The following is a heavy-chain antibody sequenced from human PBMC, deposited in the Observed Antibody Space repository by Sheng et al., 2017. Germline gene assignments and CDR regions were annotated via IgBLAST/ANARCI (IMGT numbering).Heavy chain of an antibody. V-gene: IGHV1-69*05. Sequence: QVQLVQSGAEVKKPGSSVKVSCKASGGTFSSYAISWVRQAPGQGLEWMGGIIPIFGTANYAQKFQGRVTITTDESTSTAYMELSSLRSEDTAVYYCAREHWLGTYYYDSSGYYFDYWGQGTLVTVSS. CDR3: AREHWLGTYYYDSSGYYFDY. J-gene: IGHJ4*02. D-gene: IGHD3-22*01. CDR2: IIPIFGTA. CDR1: GGTFSSYA.